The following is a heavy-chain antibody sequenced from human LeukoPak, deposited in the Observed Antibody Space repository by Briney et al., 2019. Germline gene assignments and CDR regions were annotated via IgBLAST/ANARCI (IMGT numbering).Heavy chain of an antibody. D-gene: IGHD1-26*01. CDR3: ARVRPGGSQYFDY. CDR2: IYYSGST. J-gene: IGHJ4*02. CDR1: GGSISSYY. Sequence: PSETLSLTCTVSGGSISSYYWSWIRQPPGKGLKWIGYIYYSGSTNYNPSLKSRVTISVDTSKNQFSLKLSSVTAADTAVYYCARVRPGGSQYFDYWGQGTLVTVSS. V-gene: IGHV4-59*01.